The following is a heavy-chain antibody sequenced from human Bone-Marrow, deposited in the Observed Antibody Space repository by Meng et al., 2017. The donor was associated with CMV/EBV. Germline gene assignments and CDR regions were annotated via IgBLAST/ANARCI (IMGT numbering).Heavy chain of an antibody. CDR3: ATGGIAALDY. Sequence: GESLKISCAASGFTFSSYWMTWVRQAPGKGLEWVSAISGSGGSTYYADSVKGRFTISRDNSKNTLYLQMNSLRAEDTAVYYGATGGIAALDYWGQGTLVTVSS. CDR1: GFTFSSYW. J-gene: IGHJ4*02. D-gene: IGHD6-13*01. V-gene: IGHV3-23*01. CDR2: ISGSGGST.